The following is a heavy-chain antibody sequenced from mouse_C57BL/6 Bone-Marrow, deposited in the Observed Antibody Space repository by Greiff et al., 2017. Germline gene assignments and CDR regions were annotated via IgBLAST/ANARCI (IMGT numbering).Heavy chain of an antibody. CDR1: GYTFTSYW. V-gene: IGHV1-55*01. CDR3: ARFDSSGYVAGGDY. CDR2: IYPGSGST. Sequence: QVQLQQPGAELVKPGASVKMSCKASGYTFTSYWITWVKQRPGQGLEWIGDIYPGSGSTNYNEKFKSKATLTVDTSSSTAYMQLSSLTSEDSAGYYCARFDSSGYVAGGDYWGQGTSVTVSS. J-gene: IGHJ4*01. D-gene: IGHD3-2*02.